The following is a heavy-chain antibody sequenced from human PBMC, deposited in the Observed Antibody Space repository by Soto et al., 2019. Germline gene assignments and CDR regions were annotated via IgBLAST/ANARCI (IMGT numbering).Heavy chain of an antibody. Sequence: QVQLQESGPGLVKPSETLSLTCTDSGGSISSYYWSWIRQPPGKGLEWIGYIYYSGSTNYNPSLKRRVTISVDTSKNQVSLKLNSMTAADTAVYYCARHNYGSGSTYFDYWGQGTLVTVSS. V-gene: IGHV4-59*08. CDR1: GGSISSYY. CDR3: ARHNYGSGSTYFDY. CDR2: IYYSGST. J-gene: IGHJ4*02. D-gene: IGHD3-10*01.